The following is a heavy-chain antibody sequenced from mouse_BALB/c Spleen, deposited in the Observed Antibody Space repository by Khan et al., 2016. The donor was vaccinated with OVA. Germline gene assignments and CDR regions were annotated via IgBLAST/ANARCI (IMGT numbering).Heavy chain of an antibody. D-gene: IGHD1-1*01. J-gene: IGHJ2*01. V-gene: IGHV5-17*02. CDR3: ATSYFYGYYFDY. CDR2: ISGDSNTT. Sequence: EVELVESGGGLVQPGGSRKLSCAASGFTFNSYGIHWVRQAPEKGLEWVAYISGDSNTTYYADTVKGRFTISRDNTKNTLFLQMTSLMSEDTAMYYCATSYFYGYYFDYWGPGTTLTVS. CDR1: GFTFNSYG.